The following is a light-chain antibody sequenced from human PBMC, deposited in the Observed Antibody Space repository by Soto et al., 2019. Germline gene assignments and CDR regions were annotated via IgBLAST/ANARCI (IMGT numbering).Light chain of an antibody. J-gene: IGKJ5*01. Sequence: EIVLTQSPGTLSVSPGERATLSCRASHSVSSSYLAWYQQKPGQAPRLLISGSSSMATGLPDRVSGSGSGTDFTLTISRLEPEDCAVYYCQQYGSSPPITFGQGTRLEIK. CDR2: GSS. CDR1: HSVSSSY. V-gene: IGKV3-20*01. CDR3: QQYGSSPPIT.